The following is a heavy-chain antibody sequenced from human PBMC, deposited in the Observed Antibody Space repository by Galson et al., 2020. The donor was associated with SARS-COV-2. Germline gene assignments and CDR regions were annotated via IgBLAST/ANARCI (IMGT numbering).Heavy chain of an antibody. V-gene: IGHV1-58*01. CDR3: AAFVGNNPAY. Sequence: SVKVSCKASGFSFTASAVQWVRQARGQPLEWIGWIVVGRGKTNYAQKFQERVTITRDMSTTTAYMELSSLRSEDTAVYYCAAFVGNNPAYWGQGTLVSVSS. CDR2: IVVGRGKT. D-gene: IGHD7-27*01. CDR1: GFSFTASA. J-gene: IGHJ4*02.